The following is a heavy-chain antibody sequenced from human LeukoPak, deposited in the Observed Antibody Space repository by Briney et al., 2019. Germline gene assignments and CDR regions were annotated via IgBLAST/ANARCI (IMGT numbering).Heavy chain of an antibody. CDR2: IYDSVST. D-gene: IGHD3-22*01. CDR3: ACLTTADAFDI. J-gene: IGHJ3*02. CDR1: GGSISSDY. Sequence: SETLSLTCTVSGGSISSDYRSWIRQPPGKGLEWIGYIYDSVSTNYSPSLKSRVTISVDTSKNQFSLKLSSVTAADTAVYYCACLTTADAFDIWGQGTMVTVSS. V-gene: IGHV4-59*01.